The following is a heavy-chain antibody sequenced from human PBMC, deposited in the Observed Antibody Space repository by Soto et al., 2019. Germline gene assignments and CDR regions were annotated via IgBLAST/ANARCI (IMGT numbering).Heavy chain of an antibody. Sequence: EVHLLDSGGRLVQPGGSLRLSCSASGFTFSNFAMSWVRQAPGKVLEWLSPISGSGGSTYYADPVKGRFTISRDNSRNTLYRQMDSLRAEDTAVYSCAKHQQSAIFVVLSPDALDIWGPGTMVTVSS. J-gene: IGHJ3*02. D-gene: IGHD3-3*01. CDR2: ISGSGGST. V-gene: IGHV3-23*01. CDR1: GFTFSNFA. CDR3: AKHQQSAIFVVLSPDALDI.